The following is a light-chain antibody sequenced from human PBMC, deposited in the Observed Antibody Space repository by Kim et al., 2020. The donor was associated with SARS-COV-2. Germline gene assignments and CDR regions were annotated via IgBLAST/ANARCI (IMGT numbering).Light chain of an antibody. J-gene: IGKJ1*01. V-gene: IGKV1-5*03. CDR2: KAS. CDR1: QTIGSW. CDR3: QQYNSFSPT. Sequence: DIQMTQSPSTLSASVGDRVTLTCRASQTIGSWLAWYQQKPGKAPSLLIYKASTLESGVPSRFSGTGSETEFTLTISSLQPDDFATYYCQQYNSFSPTFGQGTKVDIK.